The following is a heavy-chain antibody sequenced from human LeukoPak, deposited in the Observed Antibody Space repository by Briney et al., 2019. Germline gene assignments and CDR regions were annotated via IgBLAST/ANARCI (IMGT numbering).Heavy chain of an antibody. CDR1: GGTFSSYA. Sequence: GASVTVSCTASGGTFSSYAISWVRQAPGQGLEWMGGIIPIFGTAIYAQKFQGRVTMTEDTSTDTAYMELSSLRSEDTAVYYCATRGVVTRGSYYYYGMDVWGQGTTVTVSS. D-gene: IGHD4-23*01. CDR3: ATRGVVTRGSYYYYGMDV. V-gene: IGHV1-69*06. CDR2: IIPIFGTA. J-gene: IGHJ6*02.